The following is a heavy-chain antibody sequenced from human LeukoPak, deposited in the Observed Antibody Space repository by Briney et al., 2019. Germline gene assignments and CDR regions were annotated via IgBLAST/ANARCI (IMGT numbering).Heavy chain of an antibody. CDR3: ARVSRNVLLWFGESYYFDH. CDR1: GFTFSSYE. Sequence: PGGSLRLSCAASGFTFSSYEMNWVRQAPGKGLEWVSYISSSGSTIYYADSVKGRFTISRDNAKNSLYLQMNSLRAEDTAVYYCARVSRNVLLWFGESYYFDHWGQGTLVTVSS. D-gene: IGHD3-10*01. CDR2: ISSSGSTI. J-gene: IGHJ4*02. V-gene: IGHV3-48*03.